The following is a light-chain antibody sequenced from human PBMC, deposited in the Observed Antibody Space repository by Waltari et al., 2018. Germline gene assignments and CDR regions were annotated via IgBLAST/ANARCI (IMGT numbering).Light chain of an antibody. CDR3: QQYNSYSLT. J-gene: IGKJ4*01. CDR1: QSIRSW. Sequence: DIQMTQSPSTLSASVGDRVTITCRASQSIRSWLAWYQQKPGKAPKLLIYKASSLESGVPSRFSGSGSGTEFTLTISSLQPDDFATYYCQQYNSYSLTFGGGTKVEIK. V-gene: IGKV1-5*03. CDR2: KAS.